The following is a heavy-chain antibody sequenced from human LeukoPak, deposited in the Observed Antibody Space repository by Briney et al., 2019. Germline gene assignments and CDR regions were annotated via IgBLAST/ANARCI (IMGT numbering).Heavy chain of an antibody. V-gene: IGHV4-39*01. Sequence: ASETLSLTCTVSGGSISRGSYSWGWIRQPPGKGLEWIGSIYYSGSTYYNPSLKSRLSISIDTSKIHFSLKLSSVTAADTAVYYCVRHEQLLGASFDPWGQGTLVTVSS. CDR1: GGSISRGSYS. J-gene: IGHJ5*02. D-gene: IGHD3-16*01. CDR3: VRHEQLLGASFDP. CDR2: IYYSGST.